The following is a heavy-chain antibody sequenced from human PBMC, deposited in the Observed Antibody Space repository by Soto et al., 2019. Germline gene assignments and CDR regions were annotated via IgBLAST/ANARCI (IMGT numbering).Heavy chain of an antibody. Sequence: SETLSLTCTVSGGSISSYYWSWIRQPPGKGLEWIGYIYYSGSTNYNPSLKSRVTISVDTSKNQFSLKLSSVTAADTAVYYCARWPMVRGVKNWFDPWGQGTLVTVSS. CDR3: ARWPMVRGVKNWFDP. J-gene: IGHJ5*02. CDR2: IYYSGST. CDR1: GGSISSYY. V-gene: IGHV4-59*01. D-gene: IGHD3-10*01.